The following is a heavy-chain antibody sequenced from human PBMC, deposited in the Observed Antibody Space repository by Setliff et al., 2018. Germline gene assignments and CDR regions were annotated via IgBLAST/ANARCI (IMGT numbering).Heavy chain of an antibody. J-gene: IGHJ3*02. CDR2: VIPLFGTT. Sequence: GASVKVSCKASGGTFNTNGISWVRLAPGQGLEWMGRVIPLFGTTNYAQKFQDRITMTTDTTTSTSYMELRSLRSDDTAVYYCARSYDSGFYHQRDAYDIWGQGTMVT. D-gene: IGHD3-22*01. CDR3: ARSYDSGFYHQRDAYDI. V-gene: IGHV1-69*05. CDR1: GGTFNTNG.